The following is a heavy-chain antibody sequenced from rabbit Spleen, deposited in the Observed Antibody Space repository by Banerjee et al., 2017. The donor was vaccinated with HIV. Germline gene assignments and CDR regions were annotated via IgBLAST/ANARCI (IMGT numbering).Heavy chain of an antibody. CDR1: GFSFNRKYY. V-gene: IGHV1S45*01. CDR2: MDTGSSGTT. D-gene: IGHD1-1*01. J-gene: IGHJ4*01. Sequence: QEQLVESGGGLVQPEGSLTLTCTASGFSFNRKYYMCWVRQAPGKGLEWIACMDTGSSGTTYYASWAKGRFTVSKTSSTTVTLQMTSLTAADTATYFCARDLVAVIGWNFNLWGQGTLVTVS. CDR3: ARDLVAVIGWNFNL.